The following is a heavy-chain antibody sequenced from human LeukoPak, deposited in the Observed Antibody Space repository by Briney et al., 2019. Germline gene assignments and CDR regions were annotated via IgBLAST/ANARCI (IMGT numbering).Heavy chain of an antibody. Sequence: ASVKVSCKASGYTFTRYDINWVRQAPGQGLEWLGWMNPNSGNTGYAQKFQGRVTMTRDTSISTAYMELNSLRSEDTAVYYCARDLYCSGGSCHSPAGRTYDYWGQGTLVTVSS. CDR2: MNPNSGNT. J-gene: IGHJ4*02. CDR3: ARDLYCSGGSCHSPAGRTYDY. V-gene: IGHV1-8*01. CDR1: GYTFTRYD. D-gene: IGHD2-15*01.